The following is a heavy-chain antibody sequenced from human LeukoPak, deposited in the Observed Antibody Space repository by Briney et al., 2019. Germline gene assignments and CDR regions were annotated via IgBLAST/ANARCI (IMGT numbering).Heavy chain of an antibody. CDR1: GYSISSGYY. D-gene: IGHD2-2*01. V-gene: IGHV4-38-2*02. Sequence: SSETLSLTCTVSGYSISSGYYWGWIRQPPGKGLEWIGSIYHSGSTYYNPSLKSRVTISVDKSKNQFSLKLSSATAADTAVYYCARVGWSTSPHAFDIWGQGTMVTVSS. J-gene: IGHJ3*02. CDR3: ARVGWSTSPHAFDI. CDR2: IYHSGST.